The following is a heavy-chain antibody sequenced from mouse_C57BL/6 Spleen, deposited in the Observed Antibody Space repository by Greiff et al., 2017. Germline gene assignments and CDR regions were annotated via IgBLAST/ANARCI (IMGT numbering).Heavy chain of an antibody. V-gene: IGHV1-69*01. Sequence: QVQLKQPGAELVMPGASVKLSCKASGYTFTSYWMHWVKQRPGQGLEWIGEIDPSDSYTNYNQKFKGKSTLTVDKSSSTAYMQLSSLTSEDSAVYYCARSLRDYWGQGTTLTVSS. D-gene: IGHD6-2*01. J-gene: IGHJ2*01. CDR2: IDPSDSYT. CDR3: ARSLRDY. CDR1: GYTFTSYW.